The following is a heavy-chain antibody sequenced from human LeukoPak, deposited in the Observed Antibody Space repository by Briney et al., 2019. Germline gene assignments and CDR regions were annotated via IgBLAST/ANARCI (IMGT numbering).Heavy chain of an antibody. V-gene: IGHV1-46*01. J-gene: IGHJ5*02. CDR1: GYTFTSYY. Sequence: ASVKVSCKASGYTFTSYYMHWVRQAPGQGLEWMGIINPSGGSTSYAQKFQGRVTMTRDTSTSTVYMELSSLRSEDTAVYYCAREGGCGGGSCYSRSNWFDPWGQGTLVTVSS. D-gene: IGHD2-15*01. CDR2: INPSGGST. CDR3: AREGGCGGGSCYSRSNWFDP.